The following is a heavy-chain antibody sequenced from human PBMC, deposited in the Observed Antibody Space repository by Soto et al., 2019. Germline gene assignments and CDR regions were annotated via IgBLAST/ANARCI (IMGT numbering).Heavy chain of an antibody. CDR3: ARDYGDYRGSDY. CDR2: IYSGGST. J-gene: IGHJ4*02. CDR1: GFTVSSNY. D-gene: IGHD4-17*01. Sequence: EVQLVESGGGLVQPGGSLRLSCAASGFTVSSNYMSWVRQAPGKGLEWVSVIYSGGSTYYADSVKGRFTITRNNTKNTLYLQMNRRSDEATAVYYCARDYGDYRGSDYWGQGTLVTVSS. V-gene: IGHV3-66*01.